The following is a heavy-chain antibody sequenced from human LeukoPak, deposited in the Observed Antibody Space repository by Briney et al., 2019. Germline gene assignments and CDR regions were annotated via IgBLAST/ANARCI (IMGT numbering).Heavy chain of an antibody. D-gene: IGHD2-21*02. J-gene: IGHJ3*02. V-gene: IGHV4-59*01. CDR2: VHYSGST. CDR1: GDSISSDY. CDR3: ASQSVVVTAIGAFDI. Sequence: PSETLSLTCTVSGDSISSDYWSWIRQPPGKGLEWIGYVHYSGSTNYNPSLMSRLTISLDTSKNQVSLKLRSVTAADTAVYYCASQSVVVTAIGAFDIWGQGTMVTVSS.